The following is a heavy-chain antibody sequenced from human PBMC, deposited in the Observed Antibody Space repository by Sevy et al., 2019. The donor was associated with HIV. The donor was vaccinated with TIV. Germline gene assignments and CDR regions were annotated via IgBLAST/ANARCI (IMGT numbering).Heavy chain of an antibody. CDR3: ASDRYYDASGYYYYYYGMDV. Sequence: GGFLRLSCTASGLSVSDNYMNWVRQAPGKGLELVSVIYSDGRTYYPDSVKGRFSISRDNSKNTLYLHMKSLRPEDTAVYYCASDRYYDASGYYYYYYGMDVWGQGTTVTVSS. D-gene: IGHD3-22*01. J-gene: IGHJ6*02. V-gene: IGHV3-66*01. CDR1: GLSVSDNY. CDR2: IYSDGRT.